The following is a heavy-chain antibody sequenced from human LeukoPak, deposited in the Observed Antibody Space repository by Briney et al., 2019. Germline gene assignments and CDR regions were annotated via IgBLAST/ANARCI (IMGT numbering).Heavy chain of an antibody. Sequence: GGSLRLSCEASGFTFSMYWMSWVRQAPGKGLEWVADLRKDGSEEYYVDSVKGRFTISRDNFKNSLYLQMNRLTGDDTAVYFCARGRNGSRDYWGRGTVVTVSS. D-gene: IGHD3-10*01. CDR2: LRKDGSEE. CDR1: GFTFSMYW. CDR3: ARGRNGSRDY. J-gene: IGHJ4*02. V-gene: IGHV3-7*01.